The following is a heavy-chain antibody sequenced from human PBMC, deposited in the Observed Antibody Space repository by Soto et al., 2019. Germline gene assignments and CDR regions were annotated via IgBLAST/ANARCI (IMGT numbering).Heavy chain of an antibody. V-gene: IGHV6-1*01. CDR2: TYYRSKWYN. Sequence: SQTLSLTCAISGDSVSSNSAAWNWIRQSPSRGLEWLGRTYYRSKWYNDYAVSVKSRITINPDTSKNQFSLQLNSVTPEDTAVYYCASYTIFGVVTPDAFDIWGQGTMVT. CDR1: GDSVSSNSAA. D-gene: IGHD3-3*01. J-gene: IGHJ3*02. CDR3: ASYTIFGVVTPDAFDI.